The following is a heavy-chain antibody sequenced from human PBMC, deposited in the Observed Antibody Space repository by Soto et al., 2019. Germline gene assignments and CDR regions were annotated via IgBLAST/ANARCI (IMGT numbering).Heavy chain of an antibody. J-gene: IGHJ4*02. CDR1: GFIFNNYA. CDR3: TRDRSADY. CDR2: IGGSGRDP. V-gene: IGHV3-23*01. Sequence: EVRLLESGGGLVHPGGSLRLSCAASGFIFNNYAMTWVRQAPGKGLEWVTAIGGSGRDPYYADSVKGRFTISRDNSKNTLYLRVSSLRAEDTAVYYCTRDRSADYWGQGTLVTVSS. D-gene: IGHD1-26*01.